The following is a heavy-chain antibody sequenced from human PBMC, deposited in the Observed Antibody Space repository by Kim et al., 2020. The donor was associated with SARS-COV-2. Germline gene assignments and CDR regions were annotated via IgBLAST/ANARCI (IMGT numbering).Heavy chain of an antibody. CDR3: ARRASITMIVVVYNWFDP. V-gene: IGHV1-2*02. Sequence: ASVKVSCKASGYTFTGYYMHWVRQAPGQGLEWMGWIKPNSGGTNYAQKFQGRVTMTRDTSISTAYMELSRLRSDDTAVYYCARRASITMIVVVYNWFDPWGQGTLVTVSS. D-gene: IGHD3-22*01. CDR1: GYTFTGYY. J-gene: IGHJ5*02. CDR2: IKPNSGGT.